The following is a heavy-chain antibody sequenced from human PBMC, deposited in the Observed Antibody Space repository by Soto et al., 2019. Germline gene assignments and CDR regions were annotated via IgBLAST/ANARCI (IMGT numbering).Heavy chain of an antibody. CDR3: AREFDSSSWYVYGY. V-gene: IGHV3-48*01. CDR2: ISSSSSTI. Sequence: EVPLVESGGGLVQPGGSLRLSCAASGFTCSSYSMNWVRQAPGKGLEWVSYISSSSSTIYYADSVKGRFTISRDNAKKSLYLQMNSLRAEDTGVYYCAREFDSSSWYVYGYWGQGTLVTVSS. CDR1: GFTCSSYS. J-gene: IGHJ4*02. D-gene: IGHD6-13*01.